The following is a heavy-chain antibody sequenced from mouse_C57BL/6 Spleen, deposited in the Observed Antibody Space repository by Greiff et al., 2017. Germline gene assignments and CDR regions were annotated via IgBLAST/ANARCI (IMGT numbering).Heavy chain of an antibody. CDR3: AREGVGTLFAY. D-gene: IGHD1-1*01. CDR1: GYSITSGYY. Sequence: EVQLQESGPGLVKPSQSLSLTCSVTGYSITSGYYWNWIRQFPGNKLEWMGYISYDGSNNSNPSLKNRISITRDTSKNQFLLKLNSVTTEDTATYYCAREGVGTLFAYWGQGTLVTVSA. V-gene: IGHV3-6*01. CDR2: ISYDGSN. J-gene: IGHJ3*01.